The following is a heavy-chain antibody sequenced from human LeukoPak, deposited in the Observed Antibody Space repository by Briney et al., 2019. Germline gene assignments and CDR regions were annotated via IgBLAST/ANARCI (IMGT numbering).Heavy chain of an antibody. CDR2: ISADSATT. D-gene: IGHD3-10*01. J-gene: IGHJ4*02. CDR3: ARKSASGNYPLDY. Sequence: GGSLRLSCAASGFTFSSYWMSWVRQAPGKGLEWVSVISADSATTFYADSVKGRFTISRDNAKNTVFLQMSSLRAEDTALYYCARKSASGNYPLDYWGQGTLVTVSS. CDR1: GFTFSSYW. V-gene: IGHV3-23*01.